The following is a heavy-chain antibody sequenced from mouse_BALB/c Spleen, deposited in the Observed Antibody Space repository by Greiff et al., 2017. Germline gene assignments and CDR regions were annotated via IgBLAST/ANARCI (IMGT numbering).Heavy chain of an antibody. CDR1: GYSITSDYA. CDR3: ARHDYGYFAMDY. V-gene: IGHV3-2*02. CDR2: ISYSGST. J-gene: IGHJ4*01. D-gene: IGHD1-2*01. Sequence: EVKLEESGPGLVKPSQSLSLTCTVTGYSITSDYAWNWIRQFPGNKLEWMGYISYSGSTSYNPSLKSRISITRDTSKNQFFLQLNSVTTEDTATYYCARHDYGYFAMDYWGQGTSVTVSS.